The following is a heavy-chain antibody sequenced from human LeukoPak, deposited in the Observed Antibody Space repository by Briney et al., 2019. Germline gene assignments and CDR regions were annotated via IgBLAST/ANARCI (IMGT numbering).Heavy chain of an antibody. V-gene: IGHV3-23*01. CDR1: GFTFSSYG. Sequence: GGSLRLSCAASGFTFSSYGMSWVRQAPGKGLEWVSAISGSGGTTYYADSVKGRFTISRDNSMNTLYLQMNSLRAEDTAVYSCARVLRYCSGGNCYSGGLGYMDVWGKGTTVTISS. D-gene: IGHD2-15*01. CDR2: ISGSGGTT. J-gene: IGHJ6*03. CDR3: ARVLRYCSGGNCYSGGLGYMDV.